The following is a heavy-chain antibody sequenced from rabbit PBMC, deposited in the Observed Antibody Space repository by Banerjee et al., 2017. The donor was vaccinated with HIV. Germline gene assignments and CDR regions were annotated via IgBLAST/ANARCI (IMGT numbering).Heavy chain of an antibody. V-gene: IGHV1S40*01. Sequence: QSLEESGGDLVKPGASLTLTCTASGFSFSSYYYMCWVRQAPGKGLEWIACIYAGGGGSTGYASWAKGRFTISKTSSTTVTLQMTSLTAADTATYFCARGIYGAGGGDLWGQGTLVTVS. CDR1: GFSFSSYYY. CDR2: IYAGGGGST. D-gene: IGHD7-1*01. CDR3: ARGIYGAGGGDL. J-gene: IGHJ3*01.